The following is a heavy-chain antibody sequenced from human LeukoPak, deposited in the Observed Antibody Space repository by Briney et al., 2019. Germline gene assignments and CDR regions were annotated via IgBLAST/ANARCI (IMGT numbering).Heavy chain of an antibody. V-gene: IGHV1-18*01. D-gene: IGHD4-17*01. CDR3: ARDVSSTAPAFDI. CDR1: GYTFTSYG. CDR2: IGAYNGNT. J-gene: IGHJ3*02. Sequence: AASVKISCKASGYTFTSYGISWVRQAPGQGLEWMGWIGAYNGNTNYAQKLQGRVTMTTDTSTSTAYMELRSLRSDDTAGYYCARDVSSTAPAFDIWGQGTMVTVSS.